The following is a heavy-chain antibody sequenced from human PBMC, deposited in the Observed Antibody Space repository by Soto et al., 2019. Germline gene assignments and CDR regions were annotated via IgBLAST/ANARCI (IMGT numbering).Heavy chain of an antibody. CDR1: GFAFSSYS. CDR3: ARDVVSYDGAVDY. V-gene: IGHV3-21*01. Sequence: EVHLVESGGGLVKPGGSLRLSCAASGFAFSSYSMNWVRQAPGKGLEWVSSISSSRSYIYYADSVKGRFTISRDNAKTSLYPQMNSLRAEDTAVYYCARDVVSYDGAVDYWGQGTLVTVSS. CDR2: ISSSRSYI. J-gene: IGHJ4*02. D-gene: IGHD3-10*01.